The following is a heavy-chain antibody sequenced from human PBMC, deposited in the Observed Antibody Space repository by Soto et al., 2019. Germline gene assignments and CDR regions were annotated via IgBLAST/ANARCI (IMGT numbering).Heavy chain of an antibody. CDR3: ATVRRDFIAARLDAFDI. D-gene: IGHD6-6*01. V-gene: IGHV1-24*01. J-gene: IGHJ3*02. CDR2: FDPEDGET. Sequence: ASVKVSCKVSGYTLTELSMHWVRQAPGKGLEWMGGFDPEDGETIYAQKFQGRVTMTEDTSTDTAYMELSSLRSEDTAVYYCATVRRDFIAARLDAFDIWGQGTMVTVS. CDR1: GYTLTELS.